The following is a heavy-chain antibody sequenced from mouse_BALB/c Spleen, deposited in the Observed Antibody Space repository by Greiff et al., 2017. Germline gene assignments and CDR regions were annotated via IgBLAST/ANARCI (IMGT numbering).Heavy chain of an antibody. Sequence: VQLQESGAELVRPGTSVKVSCKASGYAFTNYLIEWVKQRPGQGLEWIGVINPGSGGTNYNEKFKGKATLTADKSSSTAYMQLSSLTSDDSAVYFGARGDYDAWFAYWGQGTLVTVSA. CDR3: ARGDYDAWFAY. CDR1: GYAFTNYL. D-gene: IGHD2-4*01. V-gene: IGHV1-54*03. CDR2: INPGSGGT. J-gene: IGHJ3*01.